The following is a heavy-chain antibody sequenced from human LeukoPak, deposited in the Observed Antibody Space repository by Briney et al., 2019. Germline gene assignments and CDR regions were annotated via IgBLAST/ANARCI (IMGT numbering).Heavy chain of an antibody. V-gene: IGHV4-59*05. J-gene: IGHJ3*02. CDR1: GGSISSYY. Sequence: SETLSLTCTVSGGSISSYYWSWIRQPPGKGLEWIGSIYYSGSTYYNPSLKSRVTISVDTSKNQFSLKLSSVTAADTAVYYCDLGGSLDAFDIWGQGTMVTVSS. CDR2: IYYSGST. D-gene: IGHD1-26*01. CDR3: DLGGSLDAFDI.